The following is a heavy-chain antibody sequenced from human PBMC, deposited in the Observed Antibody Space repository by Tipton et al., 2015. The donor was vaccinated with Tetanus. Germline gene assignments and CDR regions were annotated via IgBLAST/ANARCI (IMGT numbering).Heavy chain of an antibody. V-gene: IGHV4-39*07. J-gene: IGHJ4*02. D-gene: IGHD5-12*01. Sequence: VKPSETLSLTCSVSGGSISSSSYYWGWIRQPPGKGLEWIGSIYYSGSTYYNPSLKSRVTISVDTSKNQFSLKLSSVTAADTAVYYCARVGFGYSGYHFYGYWGQGTLVTVSS. CDR2: IYYSGST. CDR3: ARVGFGYSGYHFYGY. CDR1: GGSISSSSYY.